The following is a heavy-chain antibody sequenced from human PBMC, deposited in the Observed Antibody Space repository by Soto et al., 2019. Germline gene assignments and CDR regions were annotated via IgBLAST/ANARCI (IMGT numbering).Heavy chain of an antibody. CDR3: AREGGVLRLSNWFDS. J-gene: IGHJ5*01. CDR2: SYYNGDT. D-gene: IGHD3-3*01. V-gene: IGHV4-61*01. Sequence: SETLSLTCTVSGDPVTSTSYYWSWVRQSPGKGLEWIGYSYYNGDTNYNPSLKSRVTISVDTSKNQFSLNLTSVTAADTGVYYCAREGGVLRLSNWFDSWGQGIQVTVSS. CDR1: GDPVTSTSYY.